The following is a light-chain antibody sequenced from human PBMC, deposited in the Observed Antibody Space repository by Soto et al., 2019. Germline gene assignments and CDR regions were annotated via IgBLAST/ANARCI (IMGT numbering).Light chain of an antibody. CDR1: QSVGSS. CDR3: QQRSDWPLT. Sequence: EIVLTQSPATLSLSPGERATLSCRASQSVGSSLAWYQQKPGQAPRLLINDASNRATAIPARFGGSGSGTAFTLTISSLEPEDFAVYYCQQRSDWPLTFGGGTKVEIK. CDR2: DAS. J-gene: IGKJ4*01. V-gene: IGKV3-11*01.